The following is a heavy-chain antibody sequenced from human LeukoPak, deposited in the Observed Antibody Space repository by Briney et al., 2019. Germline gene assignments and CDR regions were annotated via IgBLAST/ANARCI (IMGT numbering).Heavy chain of an antibody. Sequence: SETLSLTCAVSGGSINNTNWWSWVRQPPGKGLEWIGQIYHSGSTRYNPSLKSRVTLSVDKSKNQFSLELSSVTAADTAVYYCATQIYDSGGYYDFDLWGRGTLVTVSS. J-gene: IGHJ2*01. CDR3: ATQIYDSGGYYDFDL. CDR1: GGSINNTNW. D-gene: IGHD3-22*01. CDR2: IYHSGST. V-gene: IGHV4-4*02.